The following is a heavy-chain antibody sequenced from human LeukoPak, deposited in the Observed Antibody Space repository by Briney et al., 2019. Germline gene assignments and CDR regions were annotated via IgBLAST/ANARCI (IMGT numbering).Heavy chain of an antibody. V-gene: IGHV4-4*02. J-gene: IGHJ4*02. CDR1: GGSISSSNW. CDR2: IYHSGST. D-gene: IGHD3-22*01. Sequence: PSETLSLTCAVSGGSISSSNWWSWVRQPPGKGLEWIGEIYHSGSTNYNPSLKSRVTISVDKSKNQFSLKLSSVTAADTAVYYCARRDRYDSSGYSSPLHWGQGTLVTVSS. CDR3: ARRDRYDSSGYSSPLH.